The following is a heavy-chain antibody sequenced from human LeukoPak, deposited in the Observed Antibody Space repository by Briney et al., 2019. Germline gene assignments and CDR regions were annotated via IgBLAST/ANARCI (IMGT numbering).Heavy chain of an antibody. CDR1: GFAVSSNY. Sequence: GGSLRLSYAASGFAVSSNYMSWVRQAPGKGLEWVSVIYSGGSTYYADSVKGRFTISRDNSKNTLYLQMNSLRAEDTAVYYCAKDSLRYSGSYYRDFDYWGQGTLVTVSS. CDR2: IYSGGST. J-gene: IGHJ4*02. D-gene: IGHD1-26*01. V-gene: IGHV3-66*01. CDR3: AKDSLRYSGSYYRDFDY.